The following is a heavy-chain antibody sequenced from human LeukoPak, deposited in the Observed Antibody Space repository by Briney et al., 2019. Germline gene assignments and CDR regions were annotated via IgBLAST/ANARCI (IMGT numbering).Heavy chain of an antibody. V-gene: IGHV3-53*01. CDR1: GFTVSSNY. CDR3: AREEHYLRYFAL. J-gene: IGHJ2*01. D-gene: IGHD3-3*02. Sequence: GGSLRLSCAASGFTVSSNYMSWVRQAPGKGLEWVSVSYSGGSSYYADSVKGRFTISRDNSKNTLYLQMNSLRAEDTAVYFCAREEHYLRYFALWGRGTLVTVSS. CDR2: SYSGGSS.